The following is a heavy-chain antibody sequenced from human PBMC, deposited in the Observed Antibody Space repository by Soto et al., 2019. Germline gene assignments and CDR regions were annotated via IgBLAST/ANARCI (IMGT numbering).Heavy chain of an antibody. V-gene: IGHV1-18*01. CDR2: ISAYNGNT. CDR3: ARDPHGSGSYYITYYYYYYMDV. J-gene: IGHJ6*03. Sequence: ASVKVSCKASGYTFTSYGISWVRQAPGQGLEWMGWISAYNGNTNYAQKLQGRVTMTTDTSTSTAYMELRSLRSDDTAVYYCARDPHGSGSYYITYYYYYYMDVWGKGTTVTVSS. CDR1: GYTFTSYG. D-gene: IGHD3-10*01.